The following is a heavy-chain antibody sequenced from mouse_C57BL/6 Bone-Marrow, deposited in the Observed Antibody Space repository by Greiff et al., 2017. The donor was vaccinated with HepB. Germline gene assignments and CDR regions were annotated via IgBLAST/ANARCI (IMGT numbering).Heavy chain of an antibody. D-gene: IGHD1-1*01. CDR2: IRSKSNNYAT. CDR3: VRGHYYGSSYYYYAMDY. V-gene: IGHV10-1*01. J-gene: IGHJ4*01. Sequence: EVQVVESGGGLVQPKGSLKLSCAASGFSFNTYAMNWVRQAPGKGLEWVARIRSKSNNYATYYADSVKDRFTISRDDSESMLYLQMNNLKTEDTAMYYCVRGHYYGSSYYYYAMDYWGQGTSVTVSS. CDR1: GFSFNTYA.